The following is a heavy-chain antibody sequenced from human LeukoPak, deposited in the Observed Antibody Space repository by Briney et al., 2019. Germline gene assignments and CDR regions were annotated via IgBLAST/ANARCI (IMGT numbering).Heavy chain of an antibody. D-gene: IGHD3-22*01. CDR1: GYTFTSYD. Sequence: ATVKVSCKASGYTFTSYDINWVRQATGQGLEWMGWMNPNSGNTGYAQKFQGRVTMTRNTSISTAYMELSSLRSEDTAVYYCARGRYDSSGYYPDYWGQGTLVTVSS. V-gene: IGHV1-8*01. J-gene: IGHJ4*02. CDR2: MNPNSGNT. CDR3: ARGRYDSSGYYPDY.